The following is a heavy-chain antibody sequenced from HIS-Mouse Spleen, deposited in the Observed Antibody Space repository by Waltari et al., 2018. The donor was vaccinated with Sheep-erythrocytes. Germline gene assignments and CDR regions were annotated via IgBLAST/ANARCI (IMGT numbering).Heavy chain of an antibody. CDR2: ISSRSSSI. J-gene: IGHJ3*02. CDR3: ARDSTSDAFDI. V-gene: IGHV3-21*01. Sequence: EVQLVESGGGLVKPGGSLRLSCAASGFTFSSYSMNWVRQAPGKGLGGVSSISSRSSSIYYADSVKGRFTISRDNAKNSLYLQMNSLRAEDTAVYYCARDSTSDAFDIWGQGTMVTVSS. CDR1: GFTFSSYS. D-gene: IGHD6-6*01.